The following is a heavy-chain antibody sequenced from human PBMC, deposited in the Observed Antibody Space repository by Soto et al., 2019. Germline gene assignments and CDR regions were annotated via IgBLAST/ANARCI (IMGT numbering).Heavy chain of an antibody. CDR1: GFSLSTRGVG. CDR3: AHISRGYAYFFDQ. Sequence: QITLKESGPTLVKPTQTLTLTCSFSGFSLSTRGVGVGWIRQPPGKALEWLALIFWDDDKWYSPSLRSRITITDVTFNNQVLRRLTNMDPVVTVTYYCAHISRGYAYFFDQWGQGTLVTVSS. V-gene: IGHV2-5*02. CDR2: IFWDDDK. D-gene: IGHD2-2*01. J-gene: IGHJ4*02.